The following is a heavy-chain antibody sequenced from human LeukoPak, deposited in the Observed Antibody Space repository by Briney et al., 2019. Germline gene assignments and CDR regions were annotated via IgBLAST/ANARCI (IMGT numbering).Heavy chain of an antibody. Sequence: SETLSLTCAVYGGSFSGYYWGWIRQPPGKGLEWIGYIYYSGSTNYNPSLKSRVTISVDTSKNQFSLKLSSVTAADTAVYYCAGQWASYFDFWGQGTLVTVSS. CDR3: AGQWASYFDF. CDR1: GGSFSGYY. CDR2: IYYSGST. J-gene: IGHJ4*02. V-gene: IGHV4-59*01. D-gene: IGHD1-26*01.